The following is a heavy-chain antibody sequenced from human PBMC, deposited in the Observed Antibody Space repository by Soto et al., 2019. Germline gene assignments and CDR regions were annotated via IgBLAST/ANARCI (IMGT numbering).Heavy chain of an antibody. CDR2: FYPGDSTS. CDR3: ARIMGDCRNNDCSWYFYI. CDR1: GYSFISYW. Sequence: GECLKISSQTSGYSFISYWVAWVRQKPGKGLEWMGTFYPGDSTSTYSPSFQGQVTISVDKSISTAYLHLSRLTASDTAMYYCARIMGDCRNNDCSWYFYIWGQVPMGIVS. V-gene: IGHV5-51*01. J-gene: IGHJ3*02. D-gene: IGHD2-15*01.